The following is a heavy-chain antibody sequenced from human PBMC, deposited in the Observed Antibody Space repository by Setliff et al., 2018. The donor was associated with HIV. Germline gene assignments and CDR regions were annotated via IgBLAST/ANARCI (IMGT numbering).Heavy chain of an antibody. CDR1: RHRLTELS. V-gene: IGHV1-24*01. Sequence: ASVKVSCKVSRHRLTELSIHWVRQAPGEGLEWVGGFDPEDDETVYAEKFQGRVTMTEDTSTDTAYMALSSLGSEDTAMYYCATSGFYDILTGPTPGVFDIWGQGTMVTVSS. CDR2: FDPEDDET. CDR3: ATSGFYDILTGPTPGVFDI. J-gene: IGHJ3*02. D-gene: IGHD3-9*01.